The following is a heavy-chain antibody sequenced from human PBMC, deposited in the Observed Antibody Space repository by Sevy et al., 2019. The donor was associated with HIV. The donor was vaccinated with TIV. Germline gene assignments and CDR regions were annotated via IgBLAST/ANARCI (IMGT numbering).Heavy chain of an antibody. CDR2: IYYNGHI. Sequence: SETLSLTCTVSGGSITSLYWNWIRQPPGKGLEWIANIYYNGHINYNPSLKSRVTLSLDTSKNQFSLRLSSETAADTAMYYCAGENAWGRGYSWGQGTLVTVSP. CDR1: GGSITSLY. D-gene: IGHD1-26*01. CDR3: AGENAWGRGYS. J-gene: IGHJ4*02. V-gene: IGHV4-59*08.